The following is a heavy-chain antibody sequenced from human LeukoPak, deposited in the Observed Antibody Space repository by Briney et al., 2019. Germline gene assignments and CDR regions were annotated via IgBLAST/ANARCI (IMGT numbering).Heavy chain of an antibody. Sequence: ASVKVSCKASGYTFTGYYMHWVRQAPGQGLEWMGWISAYNGNTNYAQKLQGRVTMTTDTSTSTAYMELRSLRSDDTAVYYCARDPGLGYDSSGYYYLDYWGQGTLVTVSS. V-gene: IGHV1-18*04. CDR3: ARDPGLGYDSSGYYYLDY. J-gene: IGHJ4*02. D-gene: IGHD3-22*01. CDR2: ISAYNGNT. CDR1: GYTFTGYY.